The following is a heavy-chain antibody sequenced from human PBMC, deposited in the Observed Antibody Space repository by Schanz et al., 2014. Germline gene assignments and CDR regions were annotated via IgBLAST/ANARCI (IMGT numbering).Heavy chain of an antibody. CDR2: INTGSGDT. Sequence: QVHLVQSGAEVKRPGASVKVSCKASEYSFTSYSMHWVRQAPGQRLEWMGWINTGSGDTKYSQNFQGRVTITRDTSASTAYMELSSLRSDDTAVYYCARDAADFYDILTEEDYWGQGTQVTVSS. V-gene: IGHV1-3*04. D-gene: IGHD3-9*01. CDR1: EYSFTSYS. J-gene: IGHJ4*02. CDR3: ARDAADFYDILTEEDY.